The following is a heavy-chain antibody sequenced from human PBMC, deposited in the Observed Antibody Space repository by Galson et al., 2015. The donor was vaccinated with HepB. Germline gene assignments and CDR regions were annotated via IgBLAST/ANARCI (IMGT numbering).Heavy chain of an antibody. CDR3: ARARFGELPHPTYYFDY. CDR2: IIPILGIA. V-gene: IGHV1-69*04. Sequence: SVKVSCKASGGTFSSYAISWVRQAPGQGLEWMGRIIPILGIANYAQKFQGRVTITADKSTSTAYMELSSLRSEDTAVYYCARARFGELPHPTYYFDYWGQGTLVTVSS. J-gene: IGHJ4*02. CDR1: GGTFSSYA. D-gene: IGHD3-10*01.